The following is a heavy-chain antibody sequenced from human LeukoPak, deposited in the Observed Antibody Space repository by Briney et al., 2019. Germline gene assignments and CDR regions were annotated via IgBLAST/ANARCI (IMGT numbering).Heavy chain of an antibody. D-gene: IGHD3-3*01. Sequence: GESLQISCQGSGYSFTSYWIGWVRQMPGKGLEWMGIIYPGDSDTRYSPSFQGQVTISADKSISTAYLQWSSLKASDTAMYYCARDYDFWSGYYGSSDYYGMDVWGQGTTVTVSS. V-gene: IGHV5-51*01. CDR1: GYSFTSYW. CDR3: ARDYDFWSGYYGSSDYYGMDV. J-gene: IGHJ6*02. CDR2: IYPGDSDT.